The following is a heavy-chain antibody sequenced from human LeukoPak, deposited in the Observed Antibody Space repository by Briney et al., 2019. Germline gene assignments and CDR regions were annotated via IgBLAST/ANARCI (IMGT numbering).Heavy chain of an antibody. CDR2: ISGSGGST. D-gene: IGHD3-3*01. CDR1: GFTFGTYA. CDR3: AKDQAHDFWSGYFLYNWFDP. V-gene: IGHV3-23*01. J-gene: IGHJ5*02. Sequence: PGGSLRLSCAASGFTFGTYAMSWVRQAPGKGLEWISAISGSGGSTYYADSVKGRFTISRDNSKNTLYLQMNSLRAEDTAVYYCAKDQAHDFWSGYFLYNWFDPWGQGTLVTVSS.